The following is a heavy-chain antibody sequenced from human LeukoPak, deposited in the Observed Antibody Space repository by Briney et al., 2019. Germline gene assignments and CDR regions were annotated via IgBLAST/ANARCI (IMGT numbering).Heavy chain of an antibody. D-gene: IGHD2-21*01. CDR1: GYTFTDYY. V-gene: IGHV1-2*02. CDR2: INPNTGGT. Sequence: ASVKVSCKTSGYTFTDYYMHWVRQAPGQGLEWMGWINPNTGGTSSAQKFQGRVTMSRDTAVTTVYMEVSWLTSDDTAIYYCARADRLHGGPYLIGPWGQGTLVTVSS. J-gene: IGHJ5*02. CDR3: ARADRLHGGPYLIGP.